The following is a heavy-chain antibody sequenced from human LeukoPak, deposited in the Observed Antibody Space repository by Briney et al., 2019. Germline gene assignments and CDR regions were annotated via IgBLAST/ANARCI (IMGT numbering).Heavy chain of an antibody. J-gene: IGHJ3*02. D-gene: IGHD3-22*01. CDR2: IYSGGST. CDR3: ARSYYYDSSGNDI. Sequence: AGGSLRLSXAASGFTVSSNYMSWVRQAPGKGLEWVSVIYSGGSTYYADSVKGRFTISRDNSKNTLYLQMNSLRAEDTAVYYCARSYYYDSSGNDIWGQGTMVTVSS. V-gene: IGHV3-53*01. CDR1: GFTVSSNY.